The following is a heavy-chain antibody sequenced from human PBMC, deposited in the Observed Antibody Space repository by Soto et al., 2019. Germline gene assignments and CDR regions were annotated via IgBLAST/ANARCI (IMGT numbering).Heavy chain of an antibody. Sequence: EVQLLESGGGLVQPGGSLRLSCAASGFTFSSYAMSWVRQAPGKGLEGVSAISGSGGSTYYADSVKGRFTISRDKAKNTLYLQMNSLRADDTAVYYCAKDYMEPSRLVISGPAWFDPWGQGTLGTVS. V-gene: IGHV3-23*01. CDR2: ISGSGGST. J-gene: IGHJ5*02. D-gene: IGHD3-9*01. CDR3: AKDYMEPSRLVISGPAWFDP. CDR1: GFTFSSYA.